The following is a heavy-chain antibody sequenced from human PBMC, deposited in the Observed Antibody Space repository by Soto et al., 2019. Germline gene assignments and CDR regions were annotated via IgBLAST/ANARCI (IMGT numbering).Heavy chain of an antibody. D-gene: IGHD6-19*01. CDR2: VSHDGRNT. V-gene: IGHV3-30*18. J-gene: IGHJ4*02. CDR1: GFTFSDYA. Sequence: VQLVESGGGVVQPGRSLRLSCAASGFTFSDYAMHWVRQAPGKGLEWVAVVSHDGRNTHYADSVKGRFTISRDSSKNTGSPEMTSLRAQDTAVYYSAKGGRQWLVTSDFNYWGQGALVTVSS. CDR3: AKGGRQWLVTSDFNY.